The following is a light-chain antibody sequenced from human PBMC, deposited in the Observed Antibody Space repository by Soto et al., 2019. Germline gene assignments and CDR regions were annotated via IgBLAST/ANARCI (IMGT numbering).Light chain of an antibody. CDR1: QSVSSN. CDR2: GAS. Sequence: EIVMTQSPATLSVSPWERATLSCRASQSVSSNLAWYQQKPGQAPRLLIYGASTRATGIPARFSGSGSGTEFTLTISSLEPGDFAVYYCQQRNDWQVTFGQGTRLEIK. CDR3: QQRNDWQVT. V-gene: IGKV3-15*01. J-gene: IGKJ5*01.